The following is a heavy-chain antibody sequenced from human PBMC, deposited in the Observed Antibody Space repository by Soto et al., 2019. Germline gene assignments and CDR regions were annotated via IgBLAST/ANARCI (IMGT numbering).Heavy chain of an antibody. CDR2: ISYDGSNK. Sequence: QVQLVESGGGVVQPGRSLRLSCAASGFTFSSYAMHWVRQAPGKGLEWVAVISYDGSNKYYADSVKGRFTISRDNSKNTLYLQMNSLRAEDTAVYYCARDRYCSGGSCSLYYWGQGTLVTVSS. CDR3: ARDRYCSGGSCSLYY. CDR1: GFTFSSYA. V-gene: IGHV3-30-3*01. J-gene: IGHJ4*02. D-gene: IGHD2-15*01.